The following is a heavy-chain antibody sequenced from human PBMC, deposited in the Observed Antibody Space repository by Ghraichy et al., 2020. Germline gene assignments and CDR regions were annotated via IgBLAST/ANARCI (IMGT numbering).Heavy chain of an antibody. CDR2: ISHSSRIT. Sequence: GESLNISCAASGFNFSDYYMSWIRQAPGMGLEWVSYISHSSRITNYADSVKGRFTISRDSAKNSLYLQMNSLRADDTAVYFCARGGRDVFDIWGQGTMVTVSS. CDR3: ARGGRDVFDI. CDR1: GFNFSDYY. J-gene: IGHJ3*02. V-gene: IGHV3-11*06.